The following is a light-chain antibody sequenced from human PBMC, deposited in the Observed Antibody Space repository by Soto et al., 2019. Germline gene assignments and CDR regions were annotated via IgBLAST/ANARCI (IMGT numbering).Light chain of an antibody. V-gene: IGKV3-20*01. CDR2: GAS. J-gene: IGKJ5*01. CDR1: QSVSSN. CDR3: QQYGSSPIT. Sequence: EIVMTQSPATLSVSPVERATLSCRASQSVSSNLAWYQQKPGQAPRLLIYGASSRATGIPDRISGSGSGTDFTLTISRLEPEDFAVYYCQQYGSSPITFGQGTRLEI.